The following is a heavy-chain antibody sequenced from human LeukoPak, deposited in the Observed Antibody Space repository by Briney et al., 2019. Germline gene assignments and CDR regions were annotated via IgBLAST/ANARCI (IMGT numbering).Heavy chain of an antibody. J-gene: IGHJ4*02. CDR2: INGSGGST. V-gene: IGHV3-23*01. CDR3: ATLAVAGSFFDY. CDR1: GFTFSSYA. Sequence: GGSLRLSCAASGFTFSSYAMSWVRQAPGKGLEWVSAINGSGGSTYYADSVKGRFTISRDNSKNTLYLQMNSLRAEDTAVYYCATLAVAGSFFDYWGQGTLVTVSS. D-gene: IGHD6-19*01.